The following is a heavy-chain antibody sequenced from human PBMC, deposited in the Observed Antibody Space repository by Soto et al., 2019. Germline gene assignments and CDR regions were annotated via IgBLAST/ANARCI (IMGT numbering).Heavy chain of an antibody. CDR1: GGSFSCYY. CDR2: INHSGST. Sequence: SETLSLTCAVYGGSFSCYYWSWIRQPPGKGPEWIGEINHSGSTNYNPSLKSRVTISVDTSKNQFSLKLSSVTAADTAVYYCASEFMTTVTRDYWGQGTLVTVSS. V-gene: IGHV4-34*01. D-gene: IGHD4-17*01. CDR3: ASEFMTTVTRDY. J-gene: IGHJ4*02.